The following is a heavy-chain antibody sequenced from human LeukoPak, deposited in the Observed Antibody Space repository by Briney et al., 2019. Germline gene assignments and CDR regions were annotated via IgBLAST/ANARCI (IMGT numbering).Heavy chain of an antibody. CDR2: ISGGTT. V-gene: IGHV3-23*01. CDR1: GFTISTYG. Sequence: GGSLRLSCAASGFTISTYGMSWVRQAPGKGLEWVSSISGGTTYYADSVKGRFTISRDNSKNTVSLQMNSLRPKATAVYYCAKSVYNSGNYWGQGTLVTVSS. J-gene: IGHJ4*02. CDR3: AKSVYNSGNY. D-gene: IGHD3-10*01.